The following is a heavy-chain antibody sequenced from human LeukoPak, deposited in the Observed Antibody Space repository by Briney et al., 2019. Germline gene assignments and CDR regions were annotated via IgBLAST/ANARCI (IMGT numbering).Heavy chain of an antibody. CDR2: IYMSGST. D-gene: IGHD6-13*01. Sequence: SSETLPLTCTVSVGSISSGNYYYSWIRQSAGKGMEWIGNIYMSGSTRYNPSLMSRVAMSVDTSKNQFSLKISSATAADTAVYYCARDWGIAAATPYYFDHWGQGILVTVSS. CDR3: ARDWGIAAATPYYFDH. V-gene: IGHV4-61*09. J-gene: IGHJ4*02. CDR1: VGSISSGNYY.